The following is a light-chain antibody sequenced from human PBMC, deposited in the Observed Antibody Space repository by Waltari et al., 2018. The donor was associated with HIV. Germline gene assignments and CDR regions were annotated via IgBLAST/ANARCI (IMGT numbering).Light chain of an antibody. J-gene: IGLJ3*02. V-gene: IGLV2-14*01. CDR3: SSYTSSSRV. CDR1: SSDVGGYNY. Sequence: SALTQPASVSGSSGPSLTISCTATSSDVGGYNYVSGYQQHPGKAPKPMIEQGSIRPPVVPNRCSGSKSGNTAALTISGLQAEDEADDYCSSYTSSSRVFGGGTKLTGL. CDR2: QGS.